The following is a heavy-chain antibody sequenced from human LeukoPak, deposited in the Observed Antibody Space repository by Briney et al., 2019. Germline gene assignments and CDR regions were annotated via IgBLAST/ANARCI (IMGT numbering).Heavy chain of an antibody. Sequence: SETLSLTCTVSGGSINSGGHYWSWIRQHPGKGLEWIGYINYSGSTYYNPSLKSRVTISIDTSQNQFSLKLSSVTAADTAVYYCARDEAIFGAGYYYGMDVWSQGTTVTVSS. CDR1: GGSINSGGHY. V-gene: IGHV4-31*03. CDR2: INYSGST. D-gene: IGHD3-3*01. CDR3: ARDEAIFGAGYYYGMDV. J-gene: IGHJ6*02.